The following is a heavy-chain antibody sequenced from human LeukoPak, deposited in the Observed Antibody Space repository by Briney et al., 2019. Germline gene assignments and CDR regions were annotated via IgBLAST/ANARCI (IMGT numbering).Heavy chain of an antibody. CDR1: GYSISSGYY. D-gene: IGHD1-14*01. CDR2: IYHSGST. V-gene: IGHV4-38-2*02. Sequence: PSETLSLTCTVSGYSISSGYYWGWIRQPPGKGLEWIGSIYHSGSTYYNPSLKSRVTISVDTSKNQFSLKLSSVTAADTAVYYCARNKRGGGTLNAFDIWGQGTMVTVSS. CDR3: ARNKRGGGTLNAFDI. J-gene: IGHJ3*02.